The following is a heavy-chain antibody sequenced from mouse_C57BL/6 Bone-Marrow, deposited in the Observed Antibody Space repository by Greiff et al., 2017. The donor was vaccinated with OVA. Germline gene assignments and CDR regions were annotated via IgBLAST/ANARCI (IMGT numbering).Heavy chain of an antibody. V-gene: IGHV1-53*01. CDR3: AREEGTGGYYGY. Sequence: QVQLQQSGTELVKPGASVKLSCKASGYTFTSYWMHWVKQRPGQGLEWIGNINPSNGGTNYNEKFKSKATLTVDKSSSTAYMQRSSLTSEDSAVDYCAREEGTGGYYGYWGKGTTLTVAS. D-gene: IGHD3-3*01. CDR1: GYTFTSYW. CDR2: INPSNGGT. J-gene: IGHJ2*01.